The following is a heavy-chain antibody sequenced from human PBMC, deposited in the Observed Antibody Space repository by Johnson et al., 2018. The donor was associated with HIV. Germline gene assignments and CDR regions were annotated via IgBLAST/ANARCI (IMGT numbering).Heavy chain of an antibody. J-gene: IGHJ3*02. Sequence: VQLVESGGGVVQPGRSLRLSCAASGFTFSSYAMHWVRQAPGKGLEWVAVISYDGSNKYYADSVKGRFTISRDNFKNTLYLQMNSLRAEDTAVYYCARVLIVGAPWAFDIWGQGTVVTVSS. CDR2: ISYDGSNK. V-gene: IGHV3-30*04. CDR3: ARVLIVGAPWAFDI. D-gene: IGHD1-26*01. CDR1: GFTFSSYA.